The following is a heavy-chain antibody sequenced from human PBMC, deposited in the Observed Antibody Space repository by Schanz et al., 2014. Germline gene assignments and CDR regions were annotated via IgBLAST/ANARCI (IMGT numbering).Heavy chain of an antibody. J-gene: IGHJ6*02. Sequence: QVQLVQSGAEVKKPGASVKVSCKASGYTFTTYYIHWVRQAPGQGLEWMGIINPSGGTTKYAQRFQGRVTMTGNACTSTFCMKLSSLGSEDTAKYYCASDTMGGGFVLDVWGQGATVTVSS. CDR1: GYTFTTYY. D-gene: IGHD2-15*01. CDR3: ASDTMGGGFVLDV. V-gene: IGHV1-46*01. CDR2: INPSGGTT.